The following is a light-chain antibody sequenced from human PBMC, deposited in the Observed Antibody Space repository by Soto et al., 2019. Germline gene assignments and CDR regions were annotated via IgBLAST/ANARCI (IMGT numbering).Light chain of an antibody. V-gene: IGKV1-5*01. CDR2: DAS. CDR1: QNINIW. CDR3: LQYNSYSWT. Sequence: DIQMTQSPSTLSASVGDRVTITCRASQNINIWLAWYQQKPGKAPKLLIFDASSLESGVPPRFSGSGSGTEFTLTISSLQPDDFATYYCLQYNSYSWTFGQGTKVDIK. J-gene: IGKJ1*01.